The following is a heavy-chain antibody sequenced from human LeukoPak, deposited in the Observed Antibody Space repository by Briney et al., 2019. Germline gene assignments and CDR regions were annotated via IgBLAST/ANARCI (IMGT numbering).Heavy chain of an antibody. V-gene: IGHV4-34*01. Sequence: AETLSLSCGVSGWSFSSHYWSWIRQPPGKGLEWVWAISHSGSTTYYPAPKSRVTISVDTSKTQFSLKLSSVTAAETAVYYCARGRVGYDILAGRSYYFDYWGQGTLVSVSS. CDR1: GWSFSSHY. D-gene: IGHD3-9*01. CDR3: ARGRVGYDILAGRSYYFDY. J-gene: IGHJ4*02. CDR2: ISHSGST.